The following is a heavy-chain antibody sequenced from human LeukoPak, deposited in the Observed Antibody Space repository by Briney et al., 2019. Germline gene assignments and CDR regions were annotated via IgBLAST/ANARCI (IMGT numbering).Heavy chain of an antibody. D-gene: IGHD3-10*01. CDR1: GGSFSSYY. CDR3: ARVPYGSGSFSFDY. V-gene: IGHV4-59*01. J-gene: IGHJ4*02. CDR2: IYYSGST. Sequence: SETLSLTCTVSGGSFSSYYWSWIRQPPGKGLEWIGYIYYSGSTNYNPSLKSRVTISVDTSKNQFSLKLSSVTAADTAVYYCARVPYGSGSFSFDYWGQGTLVTVSS.